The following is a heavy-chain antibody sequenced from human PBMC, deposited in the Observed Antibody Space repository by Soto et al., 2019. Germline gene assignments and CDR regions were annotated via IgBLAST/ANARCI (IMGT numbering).Heavy chain of an antibody. CDR3: AKNIGSSSGFDY. V-gene: IGHV3-23*01. D-gene: IGHD6-6*01. Sequence: EVQVLESGGGLVQPGGSLRLSCAATGFTFSNHAMNWVRQAPGKGLEWVSGISGGGDSTRYADSVKGRFTISRDNSENTLYLQMYCLRADDTAIYYFAKNIGSSSGFDYWGQGTLVTVSS. CDR2: ISGGGDST. CDR1: GFTFSNHA. J-gene: IGHJ4*02.